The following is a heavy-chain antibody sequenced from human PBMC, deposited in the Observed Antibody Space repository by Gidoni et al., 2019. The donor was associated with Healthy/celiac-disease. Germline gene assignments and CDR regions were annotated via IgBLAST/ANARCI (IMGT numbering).Heavy chain of an antibody. CDR1: GSSWNSNG. V-gene: IGHV5-10-1*03. Sequence: EVQLVQSGAEVKKPGEALRISCKGSGSSWNSNGGSWARQVPGKGLEWMGRIDPSDSYTNYSPSFQGHVTISADKSISTAYLQWSSLKASDTAMYYCARTGEGYCSGGSCYRFDYWGQGTLVTVSS. D-gene: IGHD2-15*01. CDR3: ARTGEGYCSGGSCYRFDY. J-gene: IGHJ4*02. CDR2: IDPSDSYT.